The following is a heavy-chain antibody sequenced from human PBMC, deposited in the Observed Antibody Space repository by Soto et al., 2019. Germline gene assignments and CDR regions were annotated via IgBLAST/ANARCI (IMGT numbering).Heavy chain of an antibody. Sequence: GGSRRLSCAASCFTFSGSAMLCVRQASGKGREWVGRIRSKANSYATAYAASVKGRFTISRDDPKNTACLQMNSLKTEDTVVYYCTRFRPPDDAFDIWGQGTMVTVSS. CDR1: CFTFSGSA. CDR2: IRSKANSYAT. V-gene: IGHV3-73*01. CDR3: TRFRPPDDAFDI. J-gene: IGHJ3*02.